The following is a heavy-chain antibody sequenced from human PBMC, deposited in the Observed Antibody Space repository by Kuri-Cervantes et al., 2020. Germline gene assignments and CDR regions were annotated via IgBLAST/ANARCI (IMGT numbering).Heavy chain of an antibody. CDR2: IIPIFGTA. CDR3: ASLLVSPLAYGDYGDYYGMDV. Sequence: SVKVSCKASGYTFTGYYMHWVRQAPGQGLEWMGGIIPIFGTANYAQKFQGRVTITADESTSTAYMELSSLRSEDTAVYYCASLLVSPLAYGDYGDYYGMDVWGQGTTVTVSS. V-gene: IGHV1-69*13. J-gene: IGHJ6*02. CDR1: GYTFTGYY. D-gene: IGHD4-17*01.